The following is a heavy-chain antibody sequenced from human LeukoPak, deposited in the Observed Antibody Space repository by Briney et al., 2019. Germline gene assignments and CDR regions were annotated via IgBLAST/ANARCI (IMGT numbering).Heavy chain of an antibody. Sequence: ETLSLTCTVSGGSISSSSYYWGWIRQPPGKGLEWIGSIYYSGSTYYNPSLKSRVTISVDTSKNQFSLKPSSVTPEDTAEYFCAGTTDYSSFLAFWGQGTLVTVSS. CDR3: AGTTDYSSFLAF. V-gene: IGHV4-39*07. CDR1: GGSISSSSYY. CDR2: IYYSGST. D-gene: IGHD4-11*01. J-gene: IGHJ4*02.